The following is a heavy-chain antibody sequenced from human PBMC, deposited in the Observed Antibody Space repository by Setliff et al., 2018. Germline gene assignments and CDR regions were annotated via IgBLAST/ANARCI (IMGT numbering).Heavy chain of an antibody. CDR3: ATNAGRSSSWYPRRPGEGHAFDI. V-gene: IGHV1-24*01. CDR2: FDPEDGET. Sequence: RASVKVSCKVSGHTLTELSRHWVRQAPGKGLEWMGGFDPEDGETIYAQKFQGRVTMTEDTSTDTAYMELSSLRSEDTAVYYCATNAGRSSSWYPRRPGEGHAFDIWGQGTMVIVSS. D-gene: IGHD6-13*01. J-gene: IGHJ3*02. CDR1: GHTLTELS.